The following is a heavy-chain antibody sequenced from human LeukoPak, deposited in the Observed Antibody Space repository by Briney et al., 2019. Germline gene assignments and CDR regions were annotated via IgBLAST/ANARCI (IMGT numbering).Heavy chain of an antibody. Sequence: SQTLSLTCTVSGGSISSGGYYWSWIRQHPGKGLEWIGYIYYSGSTYYNPSLKSRVTISVDTSKNQFSLKLSSVTAADTAVYYCARGRSRRRNDSSTDYSPWGQGTLVTVSS. CDR2: IYYSGST. D-gene: IGHD3-22*01. V-gene: IGHV4-31*03. CDR1: GGSISSGGYY. J-gene: IGHJ5*02. CDR3: ARGRSRRRNDSSTDYSP.